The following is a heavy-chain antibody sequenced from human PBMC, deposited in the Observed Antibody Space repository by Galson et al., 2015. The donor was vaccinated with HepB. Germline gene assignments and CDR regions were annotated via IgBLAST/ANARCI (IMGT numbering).Heavy chain of an antibody. V-gene: IGHV3-33*01. Sequence: LEWVAVIWYDGSNKYYADSVKGRFTISRDNSKKTLYLQMSSLRAEDTAVYYCAADMGGNDAFDIWGQGTMVTVSS. D-gene: IGHD3-16*01. CDR2: IWYDGSNK. J-gene: IGHJ3*02. CDR3: AADMGGNDAFDI.